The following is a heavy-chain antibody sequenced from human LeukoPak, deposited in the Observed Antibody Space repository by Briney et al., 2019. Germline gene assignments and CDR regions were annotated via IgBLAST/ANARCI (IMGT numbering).Heavy chain of an antibody. CDR3: ARGDFRDPRNYYYYYGMDV. Sequence: ASVKVSCKASGYNFTGYYMHWVRQAPGQGLEWMGWINPNSGGTNYAQKFQGRVTMTRDTSISTAYMELSRLRSDDTAVYYCARGDFRDPRNYYYYYGMDVWGQGTTVTVSS. CDR2: INPNSGGT. V-gene: IGHV1-2*02. CDR1: GYNFTGYY. J-gene: IGHJ6*02. D-gene: IGHD3-3*01.